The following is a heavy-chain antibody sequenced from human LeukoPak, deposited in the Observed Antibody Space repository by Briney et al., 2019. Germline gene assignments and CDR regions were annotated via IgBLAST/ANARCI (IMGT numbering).Heavy chain of an antibody. J-gene: IGHJ3*02. CDR3: ARPAGVSSSWYLDAFDI. CDR1: GYTFTGYY. D-gene: IGHD6-13*01. CDR2: INPKSGGT. Sequence: GASVKVSCKASGYTFTGYYMHWVRQAPGQGLEWMGWINPKSGGTNYAQKFQGRVTMTRDTSISTAYMELSRLRSDDTAVYYCARPAGVSSSWYLDAFDIWGQGTMVTVSS. V-gene: IGHV1-2*02.